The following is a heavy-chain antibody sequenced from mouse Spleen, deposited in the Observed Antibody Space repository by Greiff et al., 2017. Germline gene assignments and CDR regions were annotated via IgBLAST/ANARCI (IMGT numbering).Heavy chain of an antibody. V-gene: IGHV1-15*01. D-gene: IGHD1-3*01. CDR1: GYTFTDYE. CDR3: TRGKKVY. CDR2: IDPETGGT. J-gene: IGHJ2*01. Sequence: GQLQQSGAELVRPGASVTLSCKASGYTFTDYEMHWVKQTPVHGLEWIGAIDPETGGTAYNQKFKGKAILTADKSSSTAYMELRSLTSEDSAVYYCTRGKKVYWGQGTTLTVSS.